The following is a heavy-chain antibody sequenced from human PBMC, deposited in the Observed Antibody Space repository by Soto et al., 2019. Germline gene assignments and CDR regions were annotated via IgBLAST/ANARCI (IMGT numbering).Heavy chain of an antibody. D-gene: IGHD3-22*01. V-gene: IGHV1-69*13. J-gene: IGHJ4*02. CDR1: GGTFSSYA. Sequence: ASVKVSCKASGGTFSSYAISWVRQAPGQGLEWMGGIIPIFGTANYAQKFQGRVTITADESTSTAYMELSSLRSEDTAVYYCAGGFGYDSSGYYPFGYWGQGTLVTVSS. CDR2: IIPIFGTA. CDR3: AGGFGYDSSGYYPFGY.